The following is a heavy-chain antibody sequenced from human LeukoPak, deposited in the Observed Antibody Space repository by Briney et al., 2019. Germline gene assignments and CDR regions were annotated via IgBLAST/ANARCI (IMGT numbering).Heavy chain of an antibody. CDR2: INPNSGGT. J-gene: IGHJ4*02. Sequence: ASVKVSCKASGYTFTGYYMHWVRQAPGQGLEWMGRINPNSGGTNYAQKFQGRVTMTRDTSISTAYMELSRLRSDDTAVCYCARVRGVGGYSDYWGQGTLVTVSS. D-gene: IGHD2-15*01. CDR3: ARVRGVGGYSDY. CDR1: GYTFTGYY. V-gene: IGHV1-2*06.